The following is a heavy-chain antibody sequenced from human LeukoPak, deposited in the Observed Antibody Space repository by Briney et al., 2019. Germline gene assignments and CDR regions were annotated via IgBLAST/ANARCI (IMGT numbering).Heavy chain of an antibody. CDR2: IYHSGST. CDR3: ARVSHLVVPAAILWFDP. J-gene: IGHJ5*02. D-gene: IGHD2-2*02. CDR1: GYSISSGYY. Sequence: PSETLSLTCTVSGYSISSGYYWGWIRQPPGKGLEWIGSIYHSGSTYYNPSLKSRVTISVDTSKNQFSLKLSSVTAADTAVYYCARVSHLVVPAAILWFDPWGQGTLVTVSS. V-gene: IGHV4-38-2*02.